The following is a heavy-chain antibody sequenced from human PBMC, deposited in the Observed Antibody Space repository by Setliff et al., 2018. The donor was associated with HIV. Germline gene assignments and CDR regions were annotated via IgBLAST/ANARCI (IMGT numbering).Heavy chain of an antibody. J-gene: IGHJ4*02. CDR1: DGSFSDYY. V-gene: IGHV4-34*01. CDR3: AREIPYSYGGRGHPL. Sequence: SETLSLTCALYDGSFSDYYWSWIRQPPGMGLEWIGEVNRGRRTNYNSSLKSRVTISIDTSRNQFSLTVSSVTAADTAVYYCAREIPYSYGGRGHPLWGQGTLVTVSS. D-gene: IGHD3-22*01. CDR2: VNRGRRT.